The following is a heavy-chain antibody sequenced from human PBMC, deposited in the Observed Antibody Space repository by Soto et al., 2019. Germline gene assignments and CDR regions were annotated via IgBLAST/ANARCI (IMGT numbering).Heavy chain of an antibody. V-gene: IGHV3-30*18. D-gene: IGHD4-17*01. CDR3: AKDFGSLVTTAGPIDY. J-gene: IGHJ4*02. CDR1: GFTFSNYG. CDR2: ISYDGSNK. Sequence: QVQLVESGGGVVQPGRSLRLSCSASGFTFSNYGMHWVRQAPGKGLEWVALISYDGSNKYYADSVKGRFTISRDNSKNTLYLQMNSLRTEDTAVYYCAKDFGSLVTTAGPIDYWGQGILVSVSS.